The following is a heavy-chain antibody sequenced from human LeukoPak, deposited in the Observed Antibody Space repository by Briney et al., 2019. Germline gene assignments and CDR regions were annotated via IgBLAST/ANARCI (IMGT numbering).Heavy chain of an antibody. V-gene: IGHV1-2*04. D-gene: IGHD2-21*02. Sequence: PQASVKVSCTASGYTFTGYYMHWVRQAPGQGLEWMGWINPNSGGTNYAQKFQGWVTMTRDTSISTAYMELSRLRSDDTAVYYCARAHIVAVTDGQISEGAFDIWGQGTMVTVSS. CDR2: INPNSGGT. J-gene: IGHJ3*02. CDR1: GYTFTGYY. CDR3: ARAHIVAVTDGQISEGAFDI.